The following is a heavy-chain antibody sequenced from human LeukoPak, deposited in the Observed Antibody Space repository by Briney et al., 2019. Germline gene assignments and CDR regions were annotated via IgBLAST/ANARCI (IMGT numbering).Heavy chain of an antibody. V-gene: IGHV7-4-1*02. CDR1: GYTFTGYY. Sequence: VASVTVSCKASGYTFTGYYMHWLRQAPGQGLEWLGWINTNTGNPTYAQGFTGRFVFSLDTSVNTAYLQISSLNAEDTAVYYCARVVHPYDYESSGLTYDAFDIWGQGTMVTVSS. CDR2: INTNTGNP. D-gene: IGHD3-22*01. J-gene: IGHJ3*02. CDR3: ARVVHPYDYESSGLTYDAFDI.